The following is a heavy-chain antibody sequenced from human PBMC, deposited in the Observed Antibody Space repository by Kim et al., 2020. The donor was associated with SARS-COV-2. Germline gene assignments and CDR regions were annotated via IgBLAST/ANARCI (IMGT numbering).Heavy chain of an antibody. CDR2: IYYSGST. Sequence: SETLSLTCTVSGGSISSSSYYWGWIRQPPGKGLEWIGSIYYSGSTYYNPSLKSRVTISVDTSKNQFSLKLSSVTAADTAVYYCARHRIVGAPRGDYWGQGTLVTVSS. CDR1: GGSISSSSYY. D-gene: IGHD1-26*01. J-gene: IGHJ4*02. CDR3: ARHRIVGAPRGDY. V-gene: IGHV4-39*01.